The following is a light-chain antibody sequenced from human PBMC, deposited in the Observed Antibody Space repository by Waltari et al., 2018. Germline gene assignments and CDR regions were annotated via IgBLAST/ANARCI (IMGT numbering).Light chain of an antibody. Sequence: QSALTQPRPVSRSPGQSVTISCTGISSEVGDFNFVSWYQQHPGEAPKLMIYDVTKRPSGVPDRLSGSKSGNTASLTISGLQAEDEANYYCCSYIGTHTNWVFGGGTKLTVL. CDR1: SSEVGDFNF. CDR3: CSYIGTHTNWV. J-gene: IGLJ3*02. CDR2: DVT. V-gene: IGLV2-11*01.